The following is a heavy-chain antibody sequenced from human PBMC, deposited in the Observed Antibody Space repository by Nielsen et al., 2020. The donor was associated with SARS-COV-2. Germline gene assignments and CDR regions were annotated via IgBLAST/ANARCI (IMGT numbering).Heavy chain of an antibody. V-gene: IGHV3-23*01. D-gene: IGHD6-19*01. Sequence: GGSLRLSCAASGFTFNINALAWVGRAPGRGLQWVTGVSSSGGSTYYTDSVKGRFTISRDNAKNSLYLQMNSLRAEDTAVYYCARRRIAVAGTLEAFDIWGQGTMVTVSS. J-gene: IGHJ3*02. CDR2: VSSSGGST. CDR3: ARRRIAVAGTLEAFDI. CDR1: GFTFNINA.